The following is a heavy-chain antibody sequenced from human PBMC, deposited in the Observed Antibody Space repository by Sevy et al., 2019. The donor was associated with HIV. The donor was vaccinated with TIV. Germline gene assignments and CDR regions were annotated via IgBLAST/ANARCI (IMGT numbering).Heavy chain of an antibody. J-gene: IGHJ6*03. V-gene: IGHV3-23*01. CDR2: ISGSGTRT. CDR1: GFSFDSYG. Sequence: GGSLRLSCAVSGFSFDSYGMTWVRQAPGKGLEWVSGISGSGTRTYYADSVKGRFIISRDNSKNTLYLQMNGLRSEDTAIYYCAKRGGGHYDPDEIGYYFYYYNMDVWGKGTTVTVSS. D-gene: IGHD3-22*01. CDR3: AKRGGGHYDPDEIGYYFYYYNMDV.